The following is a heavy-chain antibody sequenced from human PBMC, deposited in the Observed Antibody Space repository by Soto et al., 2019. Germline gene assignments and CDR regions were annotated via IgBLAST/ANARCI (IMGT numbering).Heavy chain of an antibody. CDR1: GGSVSSGSYY. V-gene: IGHV4-61*01. J-gene: IGHJ6*02. D-gene: IGHD4-17*01. Sequence: SETLSLTCTVSGGSVSSGSYYWSWIRQPPGKGLEWIGYIYYSGSTNYNPSLKSRVTISVDTSKNPFSLKLSSVTAADTAVYYCAREGDYGDPLYYYYYYGMDVWGQGTTVTVSS. CDR3: AREGDYGDPLYYYYYYGMDV. CDR2: IYYSGST.